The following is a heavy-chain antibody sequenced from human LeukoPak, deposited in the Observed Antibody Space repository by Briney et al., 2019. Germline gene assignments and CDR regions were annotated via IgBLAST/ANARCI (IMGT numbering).Heavy chain of an antibody. J-gene: IGHJ3*02. Sequence: PSETLSLTCTVSGGSISSYYWSWIRQPPGKGLEWIGYIYYSGSTNYNPSLKSRVTISVDTSKNQFSLKLSFVTAADTAVYYCARGLVVAATQQGMDAFDIWGQGTMVTVSS. CDR2: IYYSGST. V-gene: IGHV4-59*01. D-gene: IGHD2-15*01. CDR3: ARGLVVAATQQGMDAFDI. CDR1: GGSISSYY.